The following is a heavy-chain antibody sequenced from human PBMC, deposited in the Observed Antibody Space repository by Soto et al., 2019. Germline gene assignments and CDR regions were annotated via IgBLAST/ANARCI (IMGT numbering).Heavy chain of an antibody. Sequence: QVQLVQSGAEVKKPGASVKVSCKASGYTFTSYGISWVRQAPGQGLEWMVWISAYNGNTNNAQKLQGRGNMTTDTSMSTAYMELRSLRSDDTAVYSCARDPPSFGVVDDYWGQGTLVTVSS. CDR1: GYTFTSYG. V-gene: IGHV1-18*01. D-gene: IGHD3-3*01. CDR2: ISAYNGNT. CDR3: ARDPPSFGVVDDY. J-gene: IGHJ4*02.